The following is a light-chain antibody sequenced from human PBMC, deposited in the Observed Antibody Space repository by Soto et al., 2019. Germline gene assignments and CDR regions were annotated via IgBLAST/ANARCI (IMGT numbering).Light chain of an antibody. J-gene: IGKJ5*01. Sequence: DIQLTQSPSFLSASVGDRVTITCRASEDISTYLTWYHQKPGKIPKLLISAASTLQSGVPSRFSGSGSVTEFTLTISGLQPEDFATYYCQQFNGYPITFGQGTRLEI. CDR1: EDISTY. CDR2: AAS. CDR3: QQFNGYPIT. V-gene: IGKV1-9*01.